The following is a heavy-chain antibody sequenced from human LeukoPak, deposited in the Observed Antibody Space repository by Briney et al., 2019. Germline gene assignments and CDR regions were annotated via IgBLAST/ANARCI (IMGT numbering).Heavy chain of an antibody. CDR2: ISYDGSNK. CDR1: GFTFSSYG. J-gene: IGHJ4*02. Sequence: GGSLRLSCAASGFTFSSYGMHWVRQAPGKGLEWVAVISYDGSNKYYADSVKGRLTISRDNSKNTLYLQMNSLRAEDTAVYYCAREGPRGNSQFDYWGQGTLVTVSS. CDR3: AREGPRGNSQFDY. V-gene: IGHV3-30*03. D-gene: IGHD2/OR15-2a*01.